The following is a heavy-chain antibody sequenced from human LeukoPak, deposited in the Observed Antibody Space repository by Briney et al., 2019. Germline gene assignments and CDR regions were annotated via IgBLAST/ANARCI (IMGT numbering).Heavy chain of an antibody. V-gene: IGHV3-9*01. Sequence: GGSLRLSCAASGFTFDDYAMHWVRQAPGKGLEWVSGISWNSGSIGYADSVKGRFTISRDNAKNSLYLQMNSLRAEDTAVYYCARETVVAVDYWGQGTLVTVSS. CDR1: GFTFDDYA. J-gene: IGHJ4*02. CDR2: ISWNSGSI. CDR3: ARETVVAVDY. D-gene: IGHD2-15*01.